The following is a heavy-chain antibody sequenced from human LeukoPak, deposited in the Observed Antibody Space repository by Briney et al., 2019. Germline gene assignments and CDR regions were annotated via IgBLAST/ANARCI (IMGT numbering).Heavy chain of an antibody. V-gene: IGHV3-33*01. D-gene: IGHD5-24*01. J-gene: IGHJ4*02. CDR3: VREGTSGNGDGYNSYDY. Sequence: GGSLRLSCAATGFTFSHFGMHWVRQAPGKGLEWVAVIWYNGRNQYYRDSVKGRFTISRDNFKNTLHLQMNSLRVEDTAMYYCVREGTSGNGDGYNSYDYWGQETLVTVSS. CDR2: IWYNGRNQ. CDR1: GFTFSHFG.